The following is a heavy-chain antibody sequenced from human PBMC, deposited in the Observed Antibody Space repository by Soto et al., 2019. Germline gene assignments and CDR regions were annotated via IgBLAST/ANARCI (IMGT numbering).Heavy chain of an antibody. CDR2: IITLLGTA. J-gene: IGHJ5*02. D-gene: IGHD5-12*01. CDR1: GYTFTGYY. CDR3: SKDSPIGSSFSGYDAIDL. Sequence: SVKVSCKASGYTFTGYYMHWVRQAPGQGLEWMGRIITLLGTANYAQKFQGRVTITADKSTSTAYMELNSLKSEDTAVYYCSKDSPIGSSFSGYDAIDLWGQGTLVTVSS. V-gene: IGHV1-69*08.